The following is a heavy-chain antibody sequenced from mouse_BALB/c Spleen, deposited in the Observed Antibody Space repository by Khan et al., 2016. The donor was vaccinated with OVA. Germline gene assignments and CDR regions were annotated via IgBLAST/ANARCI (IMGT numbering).Heavy chain of an antibody. D-gene: IGHD1-1*01. CDR1: GFTFSTYG. J-gene: IGHJ3*01. Sequence: DVQLVESGGDLVKPEGSLKLSCAASGFTFSTYGMSWVRQTPDKRLEWVATISSGGSYTYYPDSVQGRFTISRDNAKNTLYLQMSILKSEDTAMFYCARLAYYYDSEGFAYWGQGTLVTVSA. CDR3: ARLAYYYDSEGFAY. V-gene: IGHV5-6*01. CDR2: ISSGGSYT.